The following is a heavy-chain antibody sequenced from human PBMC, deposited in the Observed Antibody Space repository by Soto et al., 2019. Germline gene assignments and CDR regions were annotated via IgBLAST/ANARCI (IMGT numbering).Heavy chain of an antibody. Sequence: EVQLVESGGGLVKPGGSVRLSCVASGLMYSSYSMSWVRQAPGKGLEWVAFISLSGSQINYAASVEGRFTISRDKAKNALYLQMNTVRVEDTAIYYCARGISCGGGTCSSVHQYYGMDVWGPGTTVTVSS. V-gene: IGHV3-21*01. CDR2: ISLSGSQI. CDR1: GLMYSSYS. CDR3: ARGISCGGGTCSSVHQYYGMDV. J-gene: IGHJ6*02. D-gene: IGHD2-21*01.